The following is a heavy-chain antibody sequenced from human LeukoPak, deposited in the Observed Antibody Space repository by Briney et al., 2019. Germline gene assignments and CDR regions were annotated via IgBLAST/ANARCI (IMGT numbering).Heavy chain of an antibody. Sequence: QPGGSLRLSCAASGFTFNSFFLNWVRLTPGRELEWVACISQDGSETFYMDSVTGRFTISRDNTKNSLYLQMNSLRAEDTAVYFCVRDLGHSRHFFEYWGQGALVTVSS. CDR2: ISQDGSET. D-gene: IGHD7-27*01. CDR3: VRDLGHSRHFFEY. J-gene: IGHJ4*02. V-gene: IGHV3-7*01. CDR1: GFTFNSFF.